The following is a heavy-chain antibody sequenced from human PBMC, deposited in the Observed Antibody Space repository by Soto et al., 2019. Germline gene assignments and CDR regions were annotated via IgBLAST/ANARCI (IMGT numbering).Heavy chain of an antibody. D-gene: IGHD2-15*01. V-gene: IGHV1-2*02. CDR3: ARGVVVVVAVTDYYYGMDV. Sequence: ASVKVSCKASGYTFTGYYMHWVRQAPGQGLEWMGWINPNSGGTNYAQKFQGRVTMTRDTSISTAYMELSRLRSDDTAVYYCARGVVVVVAVTDYYYGMDVWGQGTKVTVSS. CDR2: INPNSGGT. CDR1: GYTFTGYY. J-gene: IGHJ6*02.